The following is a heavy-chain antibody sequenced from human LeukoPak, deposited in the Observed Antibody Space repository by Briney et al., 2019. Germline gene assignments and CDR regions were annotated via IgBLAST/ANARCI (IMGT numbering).Heavy chain of an antibody. D-gene: IGHD3-3*01. CDR2: FDPEDGET. Sequence: ASVKVSCKVSGYTLTELSMHWVRQAPGKGLEWMGGFDPEDGETIYAQKFQGRVTMTEDTSTDTAYMELSSLRSEDTAVYYCATVHRRYYDFWSGYFDYWGQGTLVTVSS. CDR1: GYTLTELS. J-gene: IGHJ4*02. CDR3: ATVHRRYYDFWSGYFDY. V-gene: IGHV1-24*01.